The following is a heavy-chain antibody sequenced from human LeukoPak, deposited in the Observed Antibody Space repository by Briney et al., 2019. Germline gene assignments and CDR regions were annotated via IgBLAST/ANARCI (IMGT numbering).Heavy chain of an antibody. CDR2: IIPIFGTA. CDR1: GGTFSSYA. D-gene: IGHD3-10*01. J-gene: IGHJ4*01. CDR3: AGGSYYFHFDY. V-gene: IGHV1-69*06. Sequence: SVKVSCKASGGTFSSYAISWVRQAPGQGLEWMGEIIPIFGTANYAQKFQGRVTITADKSTSTAYMELSSLRSEVTAVYYCAGGSYYFHFDYWGHGTLVTVSS.